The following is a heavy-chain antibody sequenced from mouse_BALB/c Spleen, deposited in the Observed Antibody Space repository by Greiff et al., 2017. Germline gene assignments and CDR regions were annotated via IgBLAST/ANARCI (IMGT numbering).Heavy chain of an antibody. D-gene: IGHD2-4*01. Sequence: EVQLQQSGAELVKPGASVKLSCTASGFTFKDTYMPWVKQRPEQGLEWIGRIDPANGNTKYDPKFQGKATITADTSSNTAYLQLSSLTSEDTAVYYCARFYYDPLFAYWGQGTLVTVSA. J-gene: IGHJ3*01. V-gene: IGHV14-3*02. CDR1: GFTFKDTY. CDR3: ARFYYDPLFAY. CDR2: IDPANGNT.